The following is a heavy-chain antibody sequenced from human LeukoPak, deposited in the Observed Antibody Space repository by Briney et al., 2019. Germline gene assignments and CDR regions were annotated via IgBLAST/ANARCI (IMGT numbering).Heavy chain of an antibody. D-gene: IGHD3-22*01. Sequence: PSETLSLTCAVYGGSFSGYYWSWIRQPPGKGLEWIGYIYYSGSTNYNPSLKSRVTISVDTSKNQFSLKLSSVTAADTAVYYCARGERITMIVDAFDIWGQGTMVTVSS. J-gene: IGHJ3*02. CDR1: GGSFSGYY. CDR2: IYYSGST. CDR3: ARGERITMIVDAFDI. V-gene: IGHV4-59*08.